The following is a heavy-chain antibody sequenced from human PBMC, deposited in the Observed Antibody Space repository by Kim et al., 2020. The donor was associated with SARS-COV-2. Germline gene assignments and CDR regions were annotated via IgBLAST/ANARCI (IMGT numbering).Heavy chain of an antibody. CDR3: ATVGGSYPPWFDY. J-gene: IGHJ4*02. V-gene: IGHV1-24*01. Sequence: AQKFQGRVTMTEDTSTDTAYMELSSLRSEDTAVYYCATVGGSYPPWFDYWGQGTLVTVSS. D-gene: IGHD1-26*01.